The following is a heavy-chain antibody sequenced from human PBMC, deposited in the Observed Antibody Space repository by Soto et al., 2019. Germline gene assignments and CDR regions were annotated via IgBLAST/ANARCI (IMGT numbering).Heavy chain of an antibody. CDR1: GYTFTIYY. CDR2: INPSGGST. D-gene: IGHD6-25*01. CDR3: ARDGGSDENYYYYYGMEV. Sequence: GASVKVSCKASGYTFTIYYMHWVRQAPGQGLEWMGIINPSGGSTSYAQKFQGRVTMTRDTSTSTVYMELSSLRSEDTAVYYCARDGGSDENYYYYYGMEVWGQGTTVTVSS. J-gene: IGHJ6*02. V-gene: IGHV1-46*01.